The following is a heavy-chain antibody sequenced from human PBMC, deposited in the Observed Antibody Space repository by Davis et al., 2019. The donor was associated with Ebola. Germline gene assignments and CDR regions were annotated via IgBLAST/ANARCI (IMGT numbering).Heavy chain of an antibody. V-gene: IGHV3-30*18. CDR1: GFSFSSYG. D-gene: IGHD5-18*01. Sequence: GGSLRLSCAASGFSFSSYGMHWVRQAPGKGLEWVAVISDDGSHKEYADSVKGRFTISRDNAKNTLYLQMNSLRAEDTAVYYCAKDASYGYLTYFDYWGQGTLVTVSS. J-gene: IGHJ4*02. CDR3: AKDASYGYLTYFDY. CDR2: ISDDGSHK.